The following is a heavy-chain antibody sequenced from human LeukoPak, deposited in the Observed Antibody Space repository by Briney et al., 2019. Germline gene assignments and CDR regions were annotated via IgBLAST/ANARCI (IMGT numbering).Heavy chain of an antibody. CDR3: ARERLIRDFWSGYSDAFDI. Sequence: GGSLRLSCAASGFTVSSNYMSWVRQAPGKGLECVSSISSSSSYIYYADSVKGRFTISRDNAKNSLYLQMNSLRAEDTAVYYCARERLIRDFWSGYSDAFDIWGQGTMVTVSS. D-gene: IGHD3-3*01. J-gene: IGHJ3*02. CDR1: GFTVSSNY. CDR2: ISSSSSYI. V-gene: IGHV3-21*01.